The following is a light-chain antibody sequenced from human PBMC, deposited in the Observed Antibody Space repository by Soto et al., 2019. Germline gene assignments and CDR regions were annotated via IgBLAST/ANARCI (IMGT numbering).Light chain of an antibody. CDR2: GNN. CDR3: QYFEGKVSVVV. CDR1: TSNIGAGYD. Sequence: QSVLTQPPSVSGAPGQRVNISCTGSTSNIGAGYDVHWYQHLPGTAPKLLLYGNNNRPSGVPDRFSGSKSGTSASLAITGLQVEDDSDYFCQYFEGKVSVVVFGGGSTLTVL. J-gene: IGLJ2*01. V-gene: IGLV1-40*01.